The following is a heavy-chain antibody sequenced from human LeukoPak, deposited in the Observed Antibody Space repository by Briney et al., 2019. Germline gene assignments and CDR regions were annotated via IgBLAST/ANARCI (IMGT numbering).Heavy chain of an antibody. V-gene: IGHV3-53*01. D-gene: IGHD3-22*01. CDR1: GFIVSSIY. CDR2: IYSGGGT. Sequence: PGGSLRLSCAASGFIVSSIYMSGVRQAPGKGLEWGSVIYSGGGTDYAESVKGRFTISRDTSKNTLYLQMNSLRAEDTAVYFCARPTVTSGYYPIWGQGTLVTVSS. J-gene: IGHJ4*02. CDR3: ARPTVTSGYYPI.